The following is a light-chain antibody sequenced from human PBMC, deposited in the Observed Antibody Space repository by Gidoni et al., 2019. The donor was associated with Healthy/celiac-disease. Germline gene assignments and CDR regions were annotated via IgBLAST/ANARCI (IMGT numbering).Light chain of an antibody. V-gene: IGKV3-11*01. CDR2: DES. CDR1: QSVSSY. CDR3: QQRCNWPPTWT. Sequence: EVVFTQSPATLSLSPGQRATLSCRASQSVSSYLAWYQRNPGQAPRILIYDESNRANGLPARFSGSGSGTDFTLTMSSLEPDDFAVYYCQQRCNWPPTWTFGQGTKVEIK. J-gene: IGKJ1*01.